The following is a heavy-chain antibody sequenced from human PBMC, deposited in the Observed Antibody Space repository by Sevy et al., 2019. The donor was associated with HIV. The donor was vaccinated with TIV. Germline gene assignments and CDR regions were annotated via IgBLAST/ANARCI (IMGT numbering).Heavy chain of an antibody. D-gene: IGHD2-8*01. V-gene: IGHV3-23*01. J-gene: IGHJ4*02. Sequence: GGSLRLSCVASGFNFNIYSFSWVRQAPGKGREWVSTLSFGCGRINYADSVQGRFTISRDDSKKTLYLEMHSLRVEDTAVYYCAREGCTKPHDYWGQGTLVTVSS. CDR3: AREGCTKPHDY. CDR2: LSFGCGRI. CDR1: GFNFNIYS.